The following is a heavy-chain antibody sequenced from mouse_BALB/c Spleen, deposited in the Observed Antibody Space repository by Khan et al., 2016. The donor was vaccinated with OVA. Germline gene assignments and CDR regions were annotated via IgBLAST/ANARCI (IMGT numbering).Heavy chain of an antibody. CDR2: INPNTDNT. Sequence: VPLKQSGPDLVKTGASVKISCKASGYSFTAYYMNWVKLSHGKSLECIGRINPNTDNTNYNQKFKGMAILTVDTPSSTDYKELRSLTSEDSAVYFCARGYDFFAYWGQGTLVTVSA. V-gene: IGHV1-26*01. D-gene: IGHD2-14*01. CDR3: ARGYDFFAY. J-gene: IGHJ3*01. CDR1: GYSFTAYY.